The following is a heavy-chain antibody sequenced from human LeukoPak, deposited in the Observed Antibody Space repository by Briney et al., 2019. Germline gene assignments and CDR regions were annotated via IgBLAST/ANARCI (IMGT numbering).Heavy chain of an antibody. Sequence: ASVKFSCKASGYTFTGYYMHWVRQAPGQGLEWMGWINPNSGGTNYAQKFQGWVTMTRDTSISTAYMELSRLRSEDTAVYYCARDGYDKAWFDPWGQGTLVTVSS. D-gene: IGHD5-12*01. V-gene: IGHV1-2*04. CDR3: ARDGYDKAWFDP. CDR1: GYTFTGYY. CDR2: INPNSGGT. J-gene: IGHJ5*02.